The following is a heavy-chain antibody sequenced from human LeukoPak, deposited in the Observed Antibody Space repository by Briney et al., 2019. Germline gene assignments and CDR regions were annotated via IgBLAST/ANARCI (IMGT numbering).Heavy chain of an antibody. CDR1: GFNFSSYA. V-gene: IGHV3-23*01. D-gene: IGHD3-22*01. Sequence: GGSLRLSWAASGFNFSSYAMNWVCHGPGKGLELISYTSGSGDYTYYADSVKGRFTISRHHPKHILYLQMNSLTADDTAVYYSAGGDSSGYRRLVLYYMDVWGKGTTVTVSS. CDR2: TSGSGDYT. CDR3: AGGDSSGYRRLVLYYMDV. J-gene: IGHJ6*03.